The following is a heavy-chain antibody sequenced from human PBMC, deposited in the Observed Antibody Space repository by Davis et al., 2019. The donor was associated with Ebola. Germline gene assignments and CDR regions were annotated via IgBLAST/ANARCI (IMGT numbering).Heavy chain of an antibody. Sequence: PSETLSLTCAVYGGSFSGYYWSWIRQPPGKGLEWTGEINHSGSTNYNPYLKSRVTISVDTSKNQFSLKLSSVTAADTAVYYCARLERGKEFGELSFWGQGTLVTVSS. CDR2: INHSGST. CDR3: ARLERGKEFGELSF. D-gene: IGHD3-10*01. V-gene: IGHV4-34*01. CDR1: GGSFSGYY. J-gene: IGHJ4*02.